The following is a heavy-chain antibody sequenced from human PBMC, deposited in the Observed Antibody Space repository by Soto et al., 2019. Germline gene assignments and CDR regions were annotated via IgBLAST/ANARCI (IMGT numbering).Heavy chain of an antibody. CDR2: MYYTGDT. CDR1: GGSISGGGHY. D-gene: IGHD2-21*01. CDR3: ASSDPYYFFDY. Sequence: TLSLTCTVPGGSISGGGHYWGWIRQPPGKGLEWIGFMYYTGDTYYNPSLKSRLSISVDTSMNQFSLELTSVTAADTAVYYCASSDPYYFFDYWGLGTLVTVSS. V-gene: IGHV4-31*03. J-gene: IGHJ4*02.